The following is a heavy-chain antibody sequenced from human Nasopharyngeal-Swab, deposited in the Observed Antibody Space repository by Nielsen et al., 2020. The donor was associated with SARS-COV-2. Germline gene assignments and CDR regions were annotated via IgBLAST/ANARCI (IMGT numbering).Heavy chain of an antibody. D-gene: IGHD1-26*01. J-gene: IGHJ4*02. Sequence: SQTLSLTRAISGDSVSSTSAAWTWIRQSPSRGLEWLGRTYFRSKWLNDYAVSVKSRITINQDKSRNQFSLQLNTVTPEDTAIYYCARGSGTYSDYFDYWGQGTLVSVSS. CDR1: GDSVSSTSAA. V-gene: IGHV6-1*01. CDR3: ARGSGTYSDYFDY. CDR2: TYFRSKWLN.